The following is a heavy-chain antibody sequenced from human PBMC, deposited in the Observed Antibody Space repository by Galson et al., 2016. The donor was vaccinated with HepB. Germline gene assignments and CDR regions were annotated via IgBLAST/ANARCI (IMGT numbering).Heavy chain of an antibody. D-gene: IGHD5-12*01. CDR3: ARQQGYRYSYSDY. Sequence: SLRLSCAASGFTFSSHAMHWVRQAPGKGLEWLAVISYDGSTKHYADSLRGRFTISRDNSKNTLYPQVNGLRPEDTAVYYCARQQGYRYSYSDYWGQGTLVTVSS. J-gene: IGHJ4*02. CDR2: ISYDGSTK. CDR1: GFTFSSHA. V-gene: IGHV3-30*04.